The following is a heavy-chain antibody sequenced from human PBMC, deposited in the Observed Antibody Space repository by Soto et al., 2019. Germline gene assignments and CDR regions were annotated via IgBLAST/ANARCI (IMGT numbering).Heavy chain of an antibody. Sequence: QVQLVQSGAEVKKPGSSAKVSCKASGGTFSSYAISWVRQAPGQGLEWMGGIIPIFGTANYAQKFQGRVTITADKSTSTAYMELSSLRSEDTAVYYCASAAVEYPSTIPNWFDPWGQGTLVTVSS. V-gene: IGHV1-69*06. CDR2: IIPIFGTA. CDR3: ASAAVEYPSTIPNWFDP. J-gene: IGHJ5*02. D-gene: IGHD5-12*01. CDR1: GGTFSSYA.